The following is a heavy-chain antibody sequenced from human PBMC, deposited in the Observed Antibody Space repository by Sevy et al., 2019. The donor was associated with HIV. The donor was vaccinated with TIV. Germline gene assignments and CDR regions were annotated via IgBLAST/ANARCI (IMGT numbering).Heavy chain of an antibody. V-gene: IGHV4-4*07. J-gene: IGHJ4*02. CDR2: IYTSGST. D-gene: IGHD3-3*01. CDR1: GGSISSYY. Sequence: SETLSLTCTVSGGSISSYYWSWIRQPAGKGLEWIGRIYTSGSTNYNPSLKSRVTMSVDTSKNQFSLKLSSVTAADTAVYYGARDRAATYYDFWSGSYGSFDYWGQGTLVTVSS. CDR3: ARDRAATYYDFWSGSYGSFDY.